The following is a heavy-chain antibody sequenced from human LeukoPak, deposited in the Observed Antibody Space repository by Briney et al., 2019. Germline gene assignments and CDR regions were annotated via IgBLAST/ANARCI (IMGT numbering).Heavy chain of an antibody. D-gene: IGHD3-22*01. V-gene: IGHV7-4-1*02. Sequence: GASVKVSCKASGYTFTSYAMNWVRQAPGQGLEWMGWINTNTGNPTYAQGFTGRFVFSLDTSVSTAYLQISSLKAEDTAVYYCARESADYYDSSGYGDYWGQGTLVTVSS. J-gene: IGHJ4*02. CDR2: INTNTGNP. CDR1: GYTFTSYA. CDR3: ARESADYYDSSGYGDY.